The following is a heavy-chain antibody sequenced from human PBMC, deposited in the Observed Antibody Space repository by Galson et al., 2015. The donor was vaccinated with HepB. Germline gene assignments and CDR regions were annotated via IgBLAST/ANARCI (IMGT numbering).Heavy chain of an antibody. CDR3: ARNSGGNSPYYYYGMDV. CDR2: IWYDGSNK. V-gene: IGHV3-33*01. D-gene: IGHD4-23*01. Sequence: SLRLSCAASGFTFSSYGMHWVRQAPGKGLEWVAVIWYDGSNKYYADSVKGRFTISRDNSKNTLYLQMNSLRAEDTAVYYCARNSGGNSPYYYYGMDVWGQGTTVTVSS. CDR1: GFTFSSYG. J-gene: IGHJ6*02.